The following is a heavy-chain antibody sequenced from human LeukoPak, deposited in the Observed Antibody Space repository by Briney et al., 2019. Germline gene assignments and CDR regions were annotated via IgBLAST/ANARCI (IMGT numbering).Heavy chain of an antibody. CDR3: ARDGSIAAAFFDY. D-gene: IGHD6-13*01. Sequence: GASVKVSCKASGGTFSSYAISWVRQAPGQVLEWMGRIIPILGIANYAQKFQGRVTITADKSTSTAYMELSSLRSEDTAVYYCARDGSIAAAFFDYWGQGTLVTVSS. V-gene: IGHV1-69*04. CDR2: IIPILGIA. J-gene: IGHJ4*02. CDR1: GGTFSSYA.